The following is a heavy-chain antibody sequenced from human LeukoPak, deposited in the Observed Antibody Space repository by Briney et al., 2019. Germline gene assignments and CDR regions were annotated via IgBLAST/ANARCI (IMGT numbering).Heavy chain of an antibody. CDR2: FYSSGTT. D-gene: IGHD3-22*01. V-gene: IGHV4-4*07. CDR3: ATNMYYYDTSGYHYYDY. CDR1: GGSISSFH. J-gene: IGHJ4*02. Sequence: SETLSLTCTASGGSISSFHWSWIRQPAGKGLEWIGRFYSSGTTKYNPSLKSRVTMSVDTSKNQFSLKLTSVTAADTAVYYCATNMYYYDTSGYHYYDYWGQGTLVTVSS.